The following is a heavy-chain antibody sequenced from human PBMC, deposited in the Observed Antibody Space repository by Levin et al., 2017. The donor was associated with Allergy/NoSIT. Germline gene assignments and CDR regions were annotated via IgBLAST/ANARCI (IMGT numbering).Heavy chain of an antibody. V-gene: IGHV3-48*01. CDR2: VDGHGTRI. D-gene: IGHD3-10*01. Sequence: GESLKISCAVSGFSFSAYSMNWVRQAPGKGLEWLAYVDGHGTRIFYADSAKGRFTISRDNAQNSLYLQMNSLRAEDSGTYYCVRDLEGYRGVIRFDFWGQGTPVTVSS. J-gene: IGHJ4*02. CDR1: GFSFSAYS. CDR3: VRDLEGYRGVIRFDF.